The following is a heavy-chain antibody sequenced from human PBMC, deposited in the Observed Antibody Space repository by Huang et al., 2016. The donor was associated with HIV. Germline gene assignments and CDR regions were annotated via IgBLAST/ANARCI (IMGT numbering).Heavy chain of an antibody. Sequence: QVQLVQSGAEVKKPGASVKVSCKASGYTFSSFGISWGRQAPGQGLEWVGWNSSYNGNTKFAQKCQGRLTMTTDTSTSTAYMELRSLRSDDTAVYYCARGGGIQLWLLGYYYMDVWGNGTTVTVSS. CDR3: ARGGGIQLWLLGYYYMDV. J-gene: IGHJ6*03. V-gene: IGHV1-18*01. CDR2: NSSYNGNT. CDR1: GYTFSSFG. D-gene: IGHD5-18*01.